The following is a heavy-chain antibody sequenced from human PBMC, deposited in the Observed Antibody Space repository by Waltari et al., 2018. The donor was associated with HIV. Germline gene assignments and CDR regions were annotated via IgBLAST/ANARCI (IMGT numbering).Heavy chain of an antibody. CDR3: AHGSYGSHLGYFDY. Sequence: GEGLSQDPRGRSEWWLCLIYLDDDTRYSPSLKSRLTMTKDTSKNQVYIRMTNMNPVDTATYYCAHGSYGSHLGYFDYWGQGALVTVSS. V-gene: IGHV2-5*02. J-gene: IGHJ4*02. CDR1: G. D-gene: IGHD3-16*01. CDR2: IYLDDDT.